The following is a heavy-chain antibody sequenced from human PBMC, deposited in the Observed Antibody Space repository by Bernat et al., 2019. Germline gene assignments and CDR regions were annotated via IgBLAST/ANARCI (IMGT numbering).Heavy chain of an antibody. D-gene: IGHD6-13*01. Sequence: LVESGGGVVQPGRSLRLSCAASGFTFSSYGMHWVRQAPGKGLEWVAVISYDGSNKYYADSVKGRFTISRDNSKNTLYLQMNSLRAEDTAVYYCAKDFRAAAGTVDYWGQGTLVTVSS. CDR1: GFTFSSYG. J-gene: IGHJ4*02. CDR2: ISYDGSNK. V-gene: IGHV3-30*18. CDR3: AKDFRAAAGTVDY.